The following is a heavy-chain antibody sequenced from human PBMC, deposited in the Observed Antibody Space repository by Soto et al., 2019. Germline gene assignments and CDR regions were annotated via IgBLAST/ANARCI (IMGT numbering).Heavy chain of an antibody. J-gene: IGHJ4*02. CDR1: GFTFSSYS. CDR2: ISSSSSTI. Sequence: GGSLRLSCAASGFTFSSYSMNWVRQAPGKGLEWVSYISSSSSTIYYADSVKGRFTISRDKAKNSLYLQMNSLRAEDTAVYYCAREIPPGDYWGQGTLVTVSS. V-gene: IGHV3-48*01. CDR3: AREIPPGDY.